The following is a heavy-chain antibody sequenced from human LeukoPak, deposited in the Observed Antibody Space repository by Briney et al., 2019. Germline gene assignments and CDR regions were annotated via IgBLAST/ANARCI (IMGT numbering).Heavy chain of an antibody. Sequence: GGSLRLSSAASGFTFSSYWMSWVRQAPGKGLEWVANIKQGGSEKYYVDSVKGRFTISRDNAKNSLYLQMNSLRAEDTAVYYCARADKRRPQLARKATPWDFDYWGQGTLVTVSS. J-gene: IGHJ4*02. CDR2: IKQGGSEK. D-gene: IGHD6-13*01. V-gene: IGHV3-7*01. CDR1: GFTFSSYW. CDR3: ARADKRRPQLARKATPWDFDY.